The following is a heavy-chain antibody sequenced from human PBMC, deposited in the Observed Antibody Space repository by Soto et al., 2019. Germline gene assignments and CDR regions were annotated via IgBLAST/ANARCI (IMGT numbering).Heavy chain of an antibody. Sequence: SETLSLTCTFSGGSISSGDYYWSWIRKPPGKGLEWIGYIYYSGSTYYNPSLKSRVTISVDTSKNQFSLKLSSVTAADTAVYYCARTEDFPYNWFDPWGQGTLVTVSS. CDR1: GGSISSGDYY. J-gene: IGHJ5*02. D-gene: IGHD3-3*01. CDR2: IYYSGST. V-gene: IGHV4-30-4*01. CDR3: ARTEDFPYNWFDP.